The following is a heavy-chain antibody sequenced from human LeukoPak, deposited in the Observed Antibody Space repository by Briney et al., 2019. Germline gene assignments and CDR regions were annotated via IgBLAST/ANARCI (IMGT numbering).Heavy chain of an antibody. V-gene: IGHV4-61*02. Sequence: SETLSLTCTVSGASISSGSYYWSWIRQPAGKGLEWIGRIYTSGSTNYNPSLKSRVTISVDTSKNQFSLKLSSVTAADTAVYYCARDGRGSSSWFDYWGQGTLVTVSS. CDR2: IYTSGST. CDR1: GASISSGSYY. D-gene: IGHD6-13*01. CDR3: ARDGRGSSSWFDY. J-gene: IGHJ4*02.